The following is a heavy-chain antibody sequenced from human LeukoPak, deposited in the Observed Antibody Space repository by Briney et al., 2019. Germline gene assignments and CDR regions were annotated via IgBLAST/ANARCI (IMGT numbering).Heavy chain of an antibody. CDR1: GGSISSYY. V-gene: IGHV4-59*01. CDR3: ARDRGSGYYYYMDV. CDR2: IYYSGST. D-gene: IGHD3-10*01. Sequence: SETLSLTCTVSGGSISSYYWSWIRQPPGKGPEWIGYIYYSGSTNYNPSLKSRVTISVDTSKNQFSLKLSSVTAADTAVYYCARDRGSGYYYYMDVWGKGTTVTISS. J-gene: IGHJ6*03.